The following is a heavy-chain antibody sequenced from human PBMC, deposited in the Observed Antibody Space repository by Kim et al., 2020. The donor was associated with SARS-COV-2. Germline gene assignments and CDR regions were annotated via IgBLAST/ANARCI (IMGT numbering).Heavy chain of an antibody. V-gene: IGHV4-59*13. J-gene: IGHJ4*02. Sequence: SETLSLTCNVYGVSISGNYWSWIRQPPGKGLEWIGYIYDTGNTKYNPSLKRRVTISADTSKNQFSLQLTSVTAADTAVYYCARGDFEGNGYNNFDYLGQG. CDR3: ARGDFEGNGYNNFDY. CDR2: IYDTGNT. D-gene: IGHD3-10*01. CDR1: GVSISGNY.